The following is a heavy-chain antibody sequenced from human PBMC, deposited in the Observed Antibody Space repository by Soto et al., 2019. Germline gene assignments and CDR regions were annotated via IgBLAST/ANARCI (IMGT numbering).Heavy chain of an antibody. V-gene: IGHV4-31*03. Sequence: SETLSLTCTVSGGSISSGGYYWSWIRQHPGKGLEWIGYIYYSGSTYYNPSLKSRVTISVDTSKNQFSLKLSSVTAADTAVYYCARGGGSNHYYYYYYGMDVWGQGTTVTVSS. J-gene: IGHJ6*02. CDR3: ARGGGSNHYYYYYYGMDV. D-gene: IGHD2-2*01. CDR1: GGSISSGGYY. CDR2: IYYSGST.